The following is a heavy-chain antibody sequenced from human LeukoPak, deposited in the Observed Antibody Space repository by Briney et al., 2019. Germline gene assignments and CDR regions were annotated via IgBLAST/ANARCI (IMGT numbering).Heavy chain of an antibody. Sequence: ASVKVSCKASGYTFTSYAMHWVRQAPGQRLEWMGWINAGNGNTKYSQKFQGRVTITRDTSASTAYMELSSLRSEDTAVYYCAVGMAAAGTTYYFDYWGQGTLVTVSS. CDR3: AVGMAAAGTTYYFDY. CDR1: GYTFTSYA. J-gene: IGHJ4*02. V-gene: IGHV1-3*01. CDR2: INAGNGNT. D-gene: IGHD6-13*01.